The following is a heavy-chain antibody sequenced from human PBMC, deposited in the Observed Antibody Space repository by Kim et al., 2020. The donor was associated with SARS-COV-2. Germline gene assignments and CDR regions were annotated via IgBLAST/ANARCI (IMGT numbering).Heavy chain of an antibody. CDR1: GFTFSDYY. J-gene: IGHJ5*02. CDR2: VSDSGSMI. D-gene: IGHD3-22*01. V-gene: IGHV3-11*01. CDR3: ARGKWFTWFDL. Sequence: GGSLRLSCAAFGFTFSDYYMSWIRQAPGKGLEWVSYVSDSGSMIYYADSVKGRFTISRDNAKKSLYLQMNSLRAEDTAVYYCARGKWFTWFDLWGQGTLVTVST.